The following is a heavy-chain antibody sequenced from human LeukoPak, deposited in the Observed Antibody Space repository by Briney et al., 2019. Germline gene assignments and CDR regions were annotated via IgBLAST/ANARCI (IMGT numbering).Heavy chain of an antibody. CDR3: AKELTLESYGSGSYYYYYGMDV. D-gene: IGHD3-10*01. Sequence: GGSLRPSCAASGFTFSSYARSWVRQAPGKGLEWVSVISGSGGSTYYADSVKGRFTISRDNSKNTLYLQMNSLRAGDTAVYYCAKELTLESYGSGSYYYYYGMDVWGQGTTVTVSS. J-gene: IGHJ6*02. CDR2: ISGSGGST. V-gene: IGHV3-23*01. CDR1: GFTFSSYA.